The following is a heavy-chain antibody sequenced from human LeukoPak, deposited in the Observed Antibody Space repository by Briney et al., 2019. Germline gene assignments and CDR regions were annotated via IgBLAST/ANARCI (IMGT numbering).Heavy chain of an antibody. CDR1: GYTFTYYV. CDR2: INAYNGNT. D-gene: IGHD1-26*01. Sequence: ASVKVSCKTSGYTFTYYVISWVRQAPGQGLEWMGWINAYNGNTNDAQKFQGRVTMTTDTSTSTAYMELRSLRSDDTAVYYCARGEKPYNYWGQGTLVSVSS. CDR3: ARGEKPYNY. V-gene: IGHV1-18*01. J-gene: IGHJ4*02.